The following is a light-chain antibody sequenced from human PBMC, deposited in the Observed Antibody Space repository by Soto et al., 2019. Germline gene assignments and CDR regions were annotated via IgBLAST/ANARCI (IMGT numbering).Light chain of an antibody. CDR1: QSVSRNY. V-gene: IGKV3-20*01. CDR3: QQYDSSPWT. Sequence: EIVLTQSPGTLSLSPGERATLSCRTSQSVSRNYLAWYQQKPGQAPRLFIYGASSRAAGIPDRFSGFGSGTDFTPTISRLEPDDFAVYYCQQYDSSPWTFGQGTKVEVK. CDR2: GAS. J-gene: IGKJ1*01.